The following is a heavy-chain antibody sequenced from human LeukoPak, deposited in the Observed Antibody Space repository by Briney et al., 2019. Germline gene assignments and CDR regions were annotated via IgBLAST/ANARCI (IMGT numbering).Heavy chain of an antibody. Sequence: SVNVSCKASGGTFSSYXXXXXRQAPGQXXXXXXXXXXXXXXXXXXQNFQGRVTITADESTSTAYMGLSRLRSEDTAVYYCXRXXXYYDILTGPSTNHYYYYGMDVWGQGTLVTVSS. CDR3: XRXXXYYDILTGPSTNHYYYYGMDV. J-gene: IGHJ6*02. CDR1: GGTFSSYX. V-gene: IGHV1-69*01. CDR2: XXXXXXXX. D-gene: IGHD3-9*01.